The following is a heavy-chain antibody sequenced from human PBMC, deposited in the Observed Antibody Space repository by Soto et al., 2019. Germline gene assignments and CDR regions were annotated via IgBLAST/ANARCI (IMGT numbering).Heavy chain of an antibody. D-gene: IGHD2-15*01. V-gene: IGHV3-23*01. CDR1: GFTFSSYA. CDR3: AKATYCSGGSCYPYYFDY. Sequence: EVQLLESGGGLVQPGGSLRLSCAASGFTFSSYAMNWVRQAQGKGLEWVSTISGSGGSTYYADSVKGRFTISRDNSKNTLYLQMNSLRAEDTAVYYCAKATYCSGGSCYPYYFDYWSQGTLVTVSS. CDR2: ISGSGGST. J-gene: IGHJ4*02.